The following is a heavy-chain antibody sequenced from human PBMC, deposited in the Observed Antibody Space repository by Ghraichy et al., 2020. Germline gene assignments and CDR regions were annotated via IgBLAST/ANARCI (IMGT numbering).Heavy chain of an antibody. CDR1: GFTFSRYG. Sequence: LSLTCAASGFTFSRYGMHWVRQAPGKGLEWVALIASDGGNRFYADSVKGRFTISRDNSENTLYLEMKSLRAEDTAVYYCARVGGIPVAGVFDYWGQGTLVTVSS. CDR3: ARVGGIPVAGVFDY. CDR2: IASDGGNR. V-gene: IGHV3-30*03. J-gene: IGHJ4*02. D-gene: IGHD3-16*01.